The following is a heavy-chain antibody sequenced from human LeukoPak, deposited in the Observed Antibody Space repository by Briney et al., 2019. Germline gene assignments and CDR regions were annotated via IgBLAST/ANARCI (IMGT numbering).Heavy chain of an antibody. CDR3: TSTYYYDSSGYSIDY. V-gene: IGHV3-73*01. CDR2: IRSKANSYAT. J-gene: IGHJ4*02. D-gene: IGHD3-22*01. CDR1: GYTFSGSG. Sequence: PGGSLKLSCAASGYTFSGSGMHRVRQASGKGLEWVGRIRSKANSYATAYAASVKGRFTISRDDSKNTAYLQMNSLKTEDTAVYYCTSTYYYDSSGYSIDYWGQGTLVTVSS.